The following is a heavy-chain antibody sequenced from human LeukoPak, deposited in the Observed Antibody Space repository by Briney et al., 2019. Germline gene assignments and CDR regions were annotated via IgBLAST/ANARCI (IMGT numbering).Heavy chain of an antibody. Sequence: ASVKVSCKASGHTFSNFGISWVRQAPGQGREWMGWISGNNDKRNSGQKFQGRLTVTTDSSTSTAYMELRNLRSDDTAVYYCARDGTSTDDYWGQGTLVTVSS. CDR1: GHTFSNFG. D-gene: IGHD2-2*01. V-gene: IGHV1-18*01. J-gene: IGHJ4*02. CDR2: ISGNNDKR. CDR3: ARDGTSTDDY.